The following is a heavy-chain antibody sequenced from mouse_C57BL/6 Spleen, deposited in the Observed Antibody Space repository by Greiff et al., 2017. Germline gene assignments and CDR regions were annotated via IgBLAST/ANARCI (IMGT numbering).Heavy chain of an antibody. J-gene: IGHJ4*01. Sequence: VQLQQSGAELVKPGASVKMSCKASGYTFTSYWITWVKQRPGQGLEWIGDIYPGSGSTNYNEKFKSKATLTVDTSSRTAYMQLRSLTSEDSAVYYCARGTTVVATQYYAMDYGGQGTSVTVSS. CDR3: ARGTTVVATQYYAMDY. CDR1: GYTFTSYW. V-gene: IGHV1-55*01. CDR2: IYPGSGST. D-gene: IGHD1-1*01.